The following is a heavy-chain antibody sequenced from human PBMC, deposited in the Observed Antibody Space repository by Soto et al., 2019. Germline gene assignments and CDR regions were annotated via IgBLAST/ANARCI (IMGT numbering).Heavy chain of an antibody. CDR3: ASFRRKYCSGGSCYSTVGDNWFDP. D-gene: IGHD2-15*01. CDR1: GGSISSSSYY. Sequence: PSDTLSLTCTVSGGSISSSSYYWGWIRQPPGKGLEWIGSIYYSGSTYYNPSLKSRVTISVDTSKNQFSLKLSSVTAADTAVYYCASFRRKYCSGGSCYSTVGDNWFDPWGQGTPVTVSS. CDR2: IYYSGST. V-gene: IGHV4-39*07. J-gene: IGHJ5*02.